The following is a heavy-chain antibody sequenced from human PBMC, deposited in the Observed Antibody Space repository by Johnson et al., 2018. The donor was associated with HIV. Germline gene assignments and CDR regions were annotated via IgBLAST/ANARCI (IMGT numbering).Heavy chain of an antibody. CDR1: GFIFSNYW. CDR2: INSDGSST. V-gene: IGHV3-74*01. CDR3: AREGGDAFDI. Sequence: EVQLVESGGGLVQPGGSLRLSCAASGFIFSNYWMHWVRQVPGKGLVWVSRINSDGSSTSYADSVKGRFTISRDNAHNTLYLQMNSLRAEDTAIYYCAREGGDAFDIWGQGTMVTVSS. D-gene: IGHD3-16*01. J-gene: IGHJ3*02.